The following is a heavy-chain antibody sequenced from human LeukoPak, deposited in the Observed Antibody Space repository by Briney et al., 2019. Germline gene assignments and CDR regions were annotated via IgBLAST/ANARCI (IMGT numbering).Heavy chain of an antibody. J-gene: IGHJ4*02. CDR3: AREFGDFAFDY. CDR1: GFTFSSYA. Sequence: GGPLRLSCAASGFTFSSYAMHWVRQAPGKGLEWVAVISYDGNNKYYADSVKGRFTISRDTSKNTLYLQMNSLRAEDTAVYYCAREFGDFAFDYWGEGSLVSVSS. D-gene: IGHD3-10*01. V-gene: IGHV3-30*04. CDR2: ISYDGNNK.